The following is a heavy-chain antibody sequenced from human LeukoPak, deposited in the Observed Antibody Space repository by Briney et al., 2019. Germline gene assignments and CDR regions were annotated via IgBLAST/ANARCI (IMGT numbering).Heavy chain of an antibody. Sequence: GGSLRLSCAASGFTFSSSAMSWVRQAPGKGLEWVSVIYGGSRTLYSDSVKGRLTISRDISKNTVYLQMSNLRAEDMAVYYCARDRVSSWYYFDYWGQGTLVTVSS. CDR2: IYGGSRT. D-gene: IGHD6-13*01. CDR3: ARDRVSSWYYFDY. CDR1: GFTFSSSA. V-gene: IGHV3-66*01. J-gene: IGHJ4*02.